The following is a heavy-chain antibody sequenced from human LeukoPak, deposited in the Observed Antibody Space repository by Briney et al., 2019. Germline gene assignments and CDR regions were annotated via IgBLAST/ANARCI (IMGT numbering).Heavy chain of an antibody. J-gene: IGHJ4*02. Sequence: GGSLRLSCAASGFTFSSYAMHWVRQAPGKGLEWVAVISYDGSNKYYADSVKGRFTISRDTSKNTLYLQMNSLRAEDTAVYYCVRGVYSSIGRDYWGQGTLVTVSS. D-gene: IGHD6-13*01. CDR3: VRGVYSSIGRDY. CDR1: GFTFSSYA. CDR2: ISYDGSNK. V-gene: IGHV3-30*14.